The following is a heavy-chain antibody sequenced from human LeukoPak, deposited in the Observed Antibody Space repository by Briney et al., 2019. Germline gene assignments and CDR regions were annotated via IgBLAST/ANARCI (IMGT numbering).Heavy chain of an antibody. Sequence: GGSLRLSCTVSGFTFRDFSMHWVRQAPGKDLQWVGLVSGDGGVTHYPDSVKGRFTISRDNNQNSLYLQMNSLTVEDSAFYYCAKGNNTISFNFDYWGQGTLVTVSS. V-gene: IGHV3-43*02. J-gene: IGHJ4*02. CDR1: GFTFRDFS. CDR2: VSGDGGVT. D-gene: IGHD2-2*01. CDR3: AKGNNTISFNFDY.